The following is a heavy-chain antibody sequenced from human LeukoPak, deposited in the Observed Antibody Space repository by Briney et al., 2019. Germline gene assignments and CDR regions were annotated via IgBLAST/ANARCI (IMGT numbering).Heavy chain of an antibody. D-gene: IGHD2-2*01. V-gene: IGHV1-18*01. J-gene: IGHJ4*02. CDR1: GYAFTSYD. CDR3: ARLFSGCSSSRCHVDY. CDR2: ISAYNGNT. Sequence: ASVKVSCKAPGYAFTSYDITWVRQAPGQGLEWMGWISAYNGNTNYAQKLQGRVTMTTDTSTSTAYMELRSLRSDDTAVYYCARLFSGCSSSRCHVDYWAQGTLVTVSS.